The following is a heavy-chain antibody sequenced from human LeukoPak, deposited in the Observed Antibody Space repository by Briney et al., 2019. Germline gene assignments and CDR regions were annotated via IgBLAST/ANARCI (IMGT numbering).Heavy chain of an antibody. Sequence: SETLSLTCTVSGGSISSFYWSWIRQPAGKGLEWIGRIYTSGSTNYNPSLKSRVTMSVDTSKNQFSLKLSSVTAADTAVYYCARGVLWFGELPYFDYWGQGTLVTVSS. V-gene: IGHV4-4*07. D-gene: IGHD3-10*01. CDR1: GGSISSFY. CDR2: IYTSGST. J-gene: IGHJ4*02. CDR3: ARGVLWFGELPYFDY.